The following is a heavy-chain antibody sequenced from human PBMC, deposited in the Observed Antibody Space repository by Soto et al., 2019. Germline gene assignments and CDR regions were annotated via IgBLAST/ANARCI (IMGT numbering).Heavy chain of an antibody. Sequence: SETLSLTCTVSGGSISSGDYYWSWIRQPPGKGLEWIGYIYYSRSTYYNPSLKSRVSISIDTSKNQFSLKLSSVTAADTAVYYCARARTYLLETSWFDPWGQGTLVTVSS. J-gene: IGHJ5*02. V-gene: IGHV4-30-4*01. D-gene: IGHD2-21*01. CDR3: ARARTYLLETSWFDP. CDR1: GGSISSGDYY. CDR2: IYYSRST.